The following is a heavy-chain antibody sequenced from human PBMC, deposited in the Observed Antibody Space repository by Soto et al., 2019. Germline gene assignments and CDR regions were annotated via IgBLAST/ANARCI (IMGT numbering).Heavy chain of an antibody. J-gene: IGHJ3*02. CDR2: IYYSGST. CDR3: ARSLRGSILWWNYAFDI. CDR1: GGSISSYY. D-gene: IGHD2-21*01. V-gene: IGHV4-59*01. Sequence: PSETLSLTCTVSGGSISSYYWSWIRQPPGKGLEWIGYIYYSGSTNYNPSLKSRVTISVDTSKNQFSLKLSSVTAADTAVYYCARSLRGSILWWNYAFDIWGQGTMVTVSS.